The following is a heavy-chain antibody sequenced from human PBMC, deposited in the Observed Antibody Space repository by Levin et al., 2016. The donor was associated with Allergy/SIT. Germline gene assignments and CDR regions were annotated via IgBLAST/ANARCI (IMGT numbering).Heavy chain of an antibody. Sequence: ASVKVSCKASGYTFTSYYMHWVRQAPGQGLEWMGIINPSGGSTSYAQKFQGRVTMTRDTSTSTVYMELSSLRSEDTAVYYCARDSMTTGSEAFWGDWYFDLWGRGTLVTVSS. V-gene: IGHV1-46*01. J-gene: IGHJ2*01. CDR2: INPSGGST. D-gene: IGHD4-17*01. CDR3: ARDSMTTGSEAFWGDWYFDL. CDR1: GYTFTSYY.